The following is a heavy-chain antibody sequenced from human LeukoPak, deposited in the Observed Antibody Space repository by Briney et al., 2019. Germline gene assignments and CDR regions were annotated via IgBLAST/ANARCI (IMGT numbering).Heavy chain of an antibody. CDR2: INSYGGST. Sequence: GGSLRLSCAASGFTFSTSVMHWVRQAPGKGLEHVSAINSYGGSTYYGNSVKGRFTISRDNSKNTLYLQMGSLRPEDMAVYYCARLTSTIPDAFDIWGQGTMVTVSS. CDR1: GFTFSTSV. CDR3: ARLTSTIPDAFDI. D-gene: IGHD3-3*01. V-gene: IGHV3-64*01. J-gene: IGHJ3*02.